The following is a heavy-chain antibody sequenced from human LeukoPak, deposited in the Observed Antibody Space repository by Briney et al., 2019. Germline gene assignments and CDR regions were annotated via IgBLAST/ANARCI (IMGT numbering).Heavy chain of an antibody. V-gene: IGHV3-30*18. Sequence: ARSLRLSCAASGFTFSSHGMQWVRQAPGKELEWVAVISYDGSTKYYADSVKGRFTISRDNSKSTLYLQMNSLRAEDTAVYYCAKESGSRSYGAYFPHWGQGTLVTVSS. CDR1: GFTFSSHG. J-gene: IGHJ1*01. CDR3: AKESGSRSYGAYFPH. CDR2: ISYDGSTK. D-gene: IGHD6-13*01.